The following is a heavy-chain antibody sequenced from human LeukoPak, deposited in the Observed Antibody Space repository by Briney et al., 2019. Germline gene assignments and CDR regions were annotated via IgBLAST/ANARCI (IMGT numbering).Heavy chain of an antibody. D-gene: IGHD3-3*01. CDR2: IYYSGST. Sequence: SETLSLTCTVSGGSIRSGDYYWNWIRQPPGKGLEWIGYIYYSGSTHYNTSLKSRVTISVDTSKNQFSLKLSSVTAADTAMYYCARLNYDFWSGYRYMDVWGKGTTVTVSS. CDR3: ARLNYDFWSGYRYMDV. CDR1: GGSIRSGDYY. V-gene: IGHV4-30-4*08. J-gene: IGHJ6*03.